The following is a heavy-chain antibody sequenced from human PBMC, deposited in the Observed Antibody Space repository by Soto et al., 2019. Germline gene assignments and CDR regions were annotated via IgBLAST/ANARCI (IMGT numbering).Heavy chain of an antibody. V-gene: IGHV4-31*03. CDR1: GDSISSGGYY. Sequence: SETLSLTCTVSGDSISSGGYYWSWIRQHPGKGLEWIGYIYDNGGAYYSPSLKGRVVISVDRSENQFSLRLSSVTAADTAVYYCARVKGGTTRRAFDSWGQGTLVTVSS. CDR2: IYDNGGA. D-gene: IGHD1-7*01. CDR3: ARVKGGTTRRAFDS. J-gene: IGHJ4*02.